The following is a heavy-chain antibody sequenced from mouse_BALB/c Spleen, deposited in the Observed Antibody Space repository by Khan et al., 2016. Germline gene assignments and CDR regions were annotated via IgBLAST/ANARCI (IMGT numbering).Heavy chain of an antibody. V-gene: IGHV5-4*02. CDR3: ARDWPYAIDY. CDR2: ISDGGDYT. J-gene: IGHJ4*01. Sequence: EVELVESGGGLVKPGGSLKLSCAASGFTFSDYYMYWIRQTPEKRLEWVATISDGGDYTYYPDSVRGRFTTSRDNAKNNLYLQMSSLKSEDTVRDYCARDWPYAIDYWGQGTSVTVSS. CDR1: GFTFSDYY.